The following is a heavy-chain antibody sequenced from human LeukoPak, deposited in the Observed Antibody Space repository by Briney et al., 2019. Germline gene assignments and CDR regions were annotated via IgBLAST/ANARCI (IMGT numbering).Heavy chain of an antibody. CDR1: GFTFSSYS. D-gene: IGHD5-12*01. CDR3: ARVVATLSTPPGY. CDR2: ISSSSSYI. V-gene: IGHV3-21*01. J-gene: IGHJ4*02. Sequence: GGSLRLSCAGSGFTFSSYSMNWVRQAPGKGLEWVSFISSSSSYIYYADSVKGRFTISRDNAKNSVYLQMNSLRAGDTAVYYCARVVATLSTPPGYWGQGTLVTVSS.